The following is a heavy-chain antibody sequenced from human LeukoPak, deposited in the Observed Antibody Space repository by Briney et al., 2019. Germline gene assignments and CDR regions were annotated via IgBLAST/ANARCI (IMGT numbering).Heavy chain of an antibody. V-gene: IGHV1-18*04. D-gene: IGHD6-13*01. J-gene: IGHJ4*02. CDR3: ARDGYSSSWYHGYYFDY. Sequence: ASVKVSCKASGYTFTGYYMHWVRQAPGQGLEWMGWISAYNGNTNYAQKLQGRVTMTTDTSTSTAYMELRSLRSDDTAVYYCARDGYSSSWYHGYYFDYWGQGTLVTVSS. CDR1: GYTFTGYY. CDR2: ISAYNGNT.